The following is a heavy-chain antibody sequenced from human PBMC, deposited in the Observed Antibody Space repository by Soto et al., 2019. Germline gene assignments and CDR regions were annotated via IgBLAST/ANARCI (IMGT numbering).Heavy chain of an antibody. J-gene: IGHJ4*02. Sequence: GSLRLSCAASGFTFSSYGMHWVRQAPGKGLEWVAVIWYDGSNKYYADSVKGRFTISRDNSKNTLYLQMNSLRAEDTAVYYCARDGVAYSRIFDYWGQGTLVTVSS. CDR3: ARDGVAYSRIFDY. CDR1: GFTFSSYG. V-gene: IGHV3-33*08. D-gene: IGHD4-4*01. CDR2: IWYDGSNK.